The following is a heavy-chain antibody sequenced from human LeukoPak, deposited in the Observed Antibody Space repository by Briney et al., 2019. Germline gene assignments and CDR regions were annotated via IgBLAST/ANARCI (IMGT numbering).Heavy chain of an antibody. CDR1: GFTFSSYA. D-gene: IGHD2-2*01. CDR3: AKDGGGIVVPAALDY. Sequence: GGSLRLSCAASGFTFSSYAMSWVRKAPGKGLEWVSAISGSGGSTYYADSVKGRFTISRDNSKNTLYLQMNSLRAEDTAVYYCAKDGGGIVVPAALDYWGQGTLVTVSS. CDR2: ISGSGGST. J-gene: IGHJ4*02. V-gene: IGHV3-23*01.